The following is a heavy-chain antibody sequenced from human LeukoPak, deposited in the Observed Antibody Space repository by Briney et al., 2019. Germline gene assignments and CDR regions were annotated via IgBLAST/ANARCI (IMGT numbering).Heavy chain of an antibody. V-gene: IGHV3-9*01. Sequence: PGRSLRLSCAASGFTFDNYAMHWVRQAPGKGLEWVSGISWNSGNMGYADSVKGRFTISRDNAKNSLYLQMNSLRAEDTAFYYCANDYRGMPEYYFDCWGQGTLVTVSS. CDR1: GFTFDNYA. D-gene: IGHD5-12*01. CDR2: ISWNSGNM. J-gene: IGHJ4*02. CDR3: ANDYRGMPEYYFDC.